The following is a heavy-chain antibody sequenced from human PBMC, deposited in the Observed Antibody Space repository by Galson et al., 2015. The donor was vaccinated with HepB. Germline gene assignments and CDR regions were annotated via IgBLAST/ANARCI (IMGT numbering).Heavy chain of an antibody. CDR1: GFTFSAYD. J-gene: IGHJ4*02. D-gene: IGHD4-23*01. CDR3: ARGGFYGGNLPDY. V-gene: IGHV3-13*01. Sequence: SLRLSCAASGFTFSAYDMHWVRQATGKGLEWVSVIGIAGDSYYSGSVKGRFTISRENAKNSLYLQMNSLRAGDTAVYYCARGGFYGGNLPDYWVQGTLVTVSS. CDR2: IGIAGDS.